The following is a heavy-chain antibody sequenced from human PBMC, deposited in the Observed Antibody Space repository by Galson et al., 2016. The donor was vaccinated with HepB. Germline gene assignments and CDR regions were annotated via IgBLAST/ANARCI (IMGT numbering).Heavy chain of an antibody. CDR2: IIPIFDTS. D-gene: IGHD3-16*01. J-gene: IGHJ6*02. Sequence: SVKVSCKASGGTFSNYPISWVRQAPGQGLEWMGGIIPIFDTSQYAQKFQGRVTITADESTSTADMELSSLRSEDTAVYYCAREQGGVGGVSWYGMDVWGQGTTVTVSS. V-gene: IGHV1-69*13. CDR1: GGTFSNYP. CDR3: AREQGGVGGVSWYGMDV.